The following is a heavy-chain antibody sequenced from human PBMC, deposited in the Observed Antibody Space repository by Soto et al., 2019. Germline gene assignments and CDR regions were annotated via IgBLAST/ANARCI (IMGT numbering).Heavy chain of an antibody. Sequence: EVQLVESGGGLVQPGGSLRLSCAASGFTVSSNYMSWVRQAPGKGLEWVSVTYPGGTTYYADSVKGRFIISRDISKNTLDLQMNSLRAEDTAVYYCAKAFRTSGSRNAFDLWGQGTMVTVSS. CDR1: GFTVSSNY. D-gene: IGHD1-26*01. V-gene: IGHV3-66*01. CDR3: AKAFRTSGSRNAFDL. CDR2: TYPGGTT. J-gene: IGHJ3*01.